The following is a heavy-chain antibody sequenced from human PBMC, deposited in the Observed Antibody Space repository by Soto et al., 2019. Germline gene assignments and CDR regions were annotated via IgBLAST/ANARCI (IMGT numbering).Heavy chain of an antibody. CDR2: ISSSSSYI. D-gene: IGHD2-2*02. CDR1: GFTFSSYS. J-gene: IGHJ5*02. CDR3: ARGMYCSSTSCYRHGYLNWFDP. Sequence: PGGSLRLSCAASGFTFSSYSMNWVRQAPGKGLEWVSSISSSSSYIYYADSVKGRFTISRDNAKNSLYLQMNSLGAEDTAVYYCARGMYCSSTSCYRHGYLNWFDPWGQGTLVTVSS. V-gene: IGHV3-21*01.